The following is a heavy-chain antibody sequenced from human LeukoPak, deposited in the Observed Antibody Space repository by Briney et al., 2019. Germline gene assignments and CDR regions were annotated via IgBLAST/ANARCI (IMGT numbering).Heavy chain of an antibody. V-gene: IGHV4-59*01. CDR3: AREPAGYYDSSGLADY. CDR1: GGSISSYY. D-gene: IGHD3-22*01. J-gene: IGHJ4*02. Sequence: SETLFLTCTVSGGSISSYYWSWIRQPPGKGLEWIGYIYYSGSTNYNPSLKSRVTISVDTSKNQFSLKLSSVTAADTAVYYCAREPAGYYDSSGLADYWGQGTLVTVSS. CDR2: IYYSGST.